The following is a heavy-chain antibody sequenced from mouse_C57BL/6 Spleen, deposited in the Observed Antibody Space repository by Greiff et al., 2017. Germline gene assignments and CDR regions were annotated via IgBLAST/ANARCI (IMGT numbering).Heavy chain of an antibody. CDR3: ARIDYYAMDY. CDR2: IDPSDSYT. J-gene: IGHJ4*01. Sequence: QVQLQQPGAELVMPGASVKLSCKASGYTFTSYWMHWVKQRPGQGLEWIGEIDPSDSYTNYNQKFKGKSTLTVDKSSSPAYMQLSSLTSEDSAVYYCARIDYYAMDYWGQGTSVTVSS. V-gene: IGHV1-69*01. CDR1: GYTFTSYW.